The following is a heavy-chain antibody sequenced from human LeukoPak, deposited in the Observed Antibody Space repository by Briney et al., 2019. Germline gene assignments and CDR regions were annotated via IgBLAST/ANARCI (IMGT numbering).Heavy chain of an antibody. J-gene: IGHJ6*02. V-gene: IGHV1-18*01. Sequence: ASVKVSCKASGYTFTSYGISWVRQAPGQGLEWMGWISAYNGNTNYAQKLQGRVTMTTDTSTSTAYMELRSLRSDDTAVYYCARETYYYDSSGYYSYYGMDVWGQGTTVTVSS. D-gene: IGHD3-22*01. CDR1: GYTFTSYG. CDR2: ISAYNGNT. CDR3: ARETYYYDSSGYYSYYGMDV.